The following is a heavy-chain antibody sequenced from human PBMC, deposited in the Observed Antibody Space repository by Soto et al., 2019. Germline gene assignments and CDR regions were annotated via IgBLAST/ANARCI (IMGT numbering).Heavy chain of an antibody. CDR3: ARANYARNAFDI. CDR1: GGSVSSGSYY. D-gene: IGHD1-7*01. V-gene: IGHV4-61*01. CDR2: IYYSGST. J-gene: IGHJ3*02. Sequence: LSLTCTVSGGSVSSGSYYWSWIRQPPGTGLEWIGYIYYSGSTNYNPSLKSRVTISVDTSKNQFSLKLSSVTAADTAVYYCARANYARNAFDIWGQGTMVTVSS.